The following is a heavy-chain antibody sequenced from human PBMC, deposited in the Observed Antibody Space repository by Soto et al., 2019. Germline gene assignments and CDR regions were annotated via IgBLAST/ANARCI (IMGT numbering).Heavy chain of an antibody. V-gene: IGHV1-69*15. D-gene: IGHD1-1*01. CDR3: AREGYTFGHGAVSGAFDI. Sequence: QVQLVQSETEVRKPGSSVKVSCRASGGTFGSNAISWVRQAPGQGLEWMGNIIPIFGTTKCPQNFQGRVTITADESTNTAYMELSSLRSEDTGIYFCAREGYTFGHGAVSGAFDIWGQGTMVTVSS. J-gene: IGHJ3*02. CDR2: IIPIFGTT. CDR1: GGTFGSNA.